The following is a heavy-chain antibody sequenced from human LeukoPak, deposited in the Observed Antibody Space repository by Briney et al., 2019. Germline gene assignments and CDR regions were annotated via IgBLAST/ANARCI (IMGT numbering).Heavy chain of an antibody. CDR1: GGSISSYY. CDR2: IYYSGST. V-gene: IGHV4-59*01. D-gene: IGHD3-9*01. CDR3: ARAVYYYDILTGYYRSGAFDI. J-gene: IGHJ3*02. Sequence: SETLSLTCTVSGGSISSYYWSWIRQPPGKGLEWIGYIYYSGSTNYNTSLKSRVTISVATSKNQFSLKLSSVTAADTAVYYCARAVYYYDILTGYYRSGAFDIWGQGTMVTVSS.